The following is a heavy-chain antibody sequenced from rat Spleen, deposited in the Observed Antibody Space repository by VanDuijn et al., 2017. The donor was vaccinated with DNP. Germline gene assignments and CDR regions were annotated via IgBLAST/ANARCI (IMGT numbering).Heavy chain of an antibody. CDR3: ARHGRRVFDY. D-gene: IGHD1-11*01. J-gene: IGHJ2*01. Sequence: AASGFTFSDYYMAWVRQAPTKGLEWVAYISYDGGSTNYGDSVKGRFTISRDIAKSTLYLQMNSLRAEDMATYYCARHGRRVFDYWGHGVMVTVSS. V-gene: IGHV5-22*01. CDR2: ISYDGGST. CDR1: GFTFSDYY.